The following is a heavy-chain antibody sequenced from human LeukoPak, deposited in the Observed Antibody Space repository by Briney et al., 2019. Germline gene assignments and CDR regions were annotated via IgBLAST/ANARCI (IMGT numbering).Heavy chain of an antibody. V-gene: IGHV3-74*01. CDR3: HNLGYTSN. Sequence: GGSLRLSSAVSGFTSGVTFSSRWMHWVRQTPGKGLVWVSIAKHDRTTNYAGSVQGRFNVSRDNAKNAMYLQMNNLRVEDTALYFCHNLGYTSNWGQGTLVSVSS. CDR2: AKHDRTT. D-gene: IGHD6-19*01. CDR1: GFTSGVTFSSRW. J-gene: IGHJ4*02.